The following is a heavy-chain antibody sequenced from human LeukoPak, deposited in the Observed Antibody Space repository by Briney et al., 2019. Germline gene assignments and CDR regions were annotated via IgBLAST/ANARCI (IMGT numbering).Heavy chain of an antibody. Sequence: SETLSLTCSVSDDSITMYYWTWIRQPPGKGLAWIGYVDHTGSTNFNPSLNGRVSISRDTTKNLFSLRLRSVTAADTAVYFCARGRVSSSTWYSTYYYYFYMDVWGKGTTVTVSS. CDR3: ARGRVSSSTWYSTYYYYFYMDV. CDR2: VDHTGST. CDR1: DDSITMYY. D-gene: IGHD1-1*01. J-gene: IGHJ6*03. V-gene: IGHV4-59*01.